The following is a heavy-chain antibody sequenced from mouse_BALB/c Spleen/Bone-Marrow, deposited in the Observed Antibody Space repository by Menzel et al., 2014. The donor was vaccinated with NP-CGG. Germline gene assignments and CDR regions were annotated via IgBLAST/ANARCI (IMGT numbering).Heavy chain of an antibody. J-gene: IGHJ2*01. CDR1: GYAFTNYL. CDR2: LNPGSGGT. CDR3: ARRIYYAMGY. V-gene: IGHV1-54*01. D-gene: IGHD2-1*01. Sequence: VNVVESGAELVRPGTSVKVSCKASGYAFTNYLIEWVKQRPGQGLEWIGVLNPGSGGTNYNEKFKSKATLTADKSSSTAYMQLSSLTSDDSAVYFCARRIYYAMGYWGQGTTLTVSS.